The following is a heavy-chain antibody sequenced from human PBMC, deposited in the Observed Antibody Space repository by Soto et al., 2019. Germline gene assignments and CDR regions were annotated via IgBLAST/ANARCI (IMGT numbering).Heavy chain of an antibody. Sequence: QVQLVESGGGVVQPGRSLRLSCAASGFTFSSYGMHWVRQAPGKGLEWVAVISYDGSNKYYADSVKGRFTISRDNSKNTLYLQMNSLRAEDTAVYYCAKDPSSSSGKYYYYYGMDVW. CDR1: GFTFSSYG. J-gene: IGHJ6*01. V-gene: IGHV3-30*18. CDR3: AKDPSSSSGKYYYYYGMDV. D-gene: IGHD6-6*01. CDR2: ISYDGSNK.